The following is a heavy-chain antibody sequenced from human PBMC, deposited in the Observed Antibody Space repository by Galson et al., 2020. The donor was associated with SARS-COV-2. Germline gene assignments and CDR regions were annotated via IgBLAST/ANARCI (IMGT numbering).Heavy chain of an antibody. D-gene: IGHD5-12*01. V-gene: IGHV3-9*01. CDR3: AKDRRKWLGYYYYYGMDV. CDR1: GFTFDDYA. J-gene: IGHJ6*02. Sequence: GESLKIPCAASGFTFDDYAMHWVRPAPGKGLEWVSGISWHSGSIGYADSVKGRFTISRDNAKNSLYLQMNSLRAEDTALYYCAKDRRKWLGYYYYYGMDVWGQGTTVTVSS. CDR2: ISWHSGSI.